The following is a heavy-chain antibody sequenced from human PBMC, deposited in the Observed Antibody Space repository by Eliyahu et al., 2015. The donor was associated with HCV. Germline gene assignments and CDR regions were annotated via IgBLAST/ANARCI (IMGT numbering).Heavy chain of an antibody. CDR1: GGSLISDYYY. CDR3: ARGLSTYYFDY. CDR2: INTRGST. D-gene: IGHD2/OR15-2a*01. Sequence: QMQLQESGPGLVKPSETLSLICTVSGGSLISDYYYYWTWIRQPAGKGLGWVGRINTRGSTNYNSSLQSRVTLSVDTSKNQFSLKLDSVTAADTAVYYCARGLSTYYFDYWGQGALVTVSS. V-gene: IGHV4-61*02. J-gene: IGHJ4*02.